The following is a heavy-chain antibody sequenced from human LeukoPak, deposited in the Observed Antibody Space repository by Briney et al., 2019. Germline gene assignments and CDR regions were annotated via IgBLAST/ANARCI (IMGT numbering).Heavy chain of an antibody. Sequence: GGSLRLSCAASGFTFSNSAMSWVRQAPGKGLEWVSGISISGGTTYYAASVKGRFTISRDNSKNTMYLQLNSLRAEDTAVYYCAKEEVPNDYWGQGTLVTVSS. CDR1: GFTFSNSA. CDR3: AKEEVPNDY. CDR2: ISISGGTT. D-gene: IGHD1-1*01. V-gene: IGHV3-23*01. J-gene: IGHJ4*02.